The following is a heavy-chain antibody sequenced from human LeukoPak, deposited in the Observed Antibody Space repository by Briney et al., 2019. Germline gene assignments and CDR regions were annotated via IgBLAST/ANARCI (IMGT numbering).Heavy chain of an antibody. Sequence: GGSLRLSCAASGFSFSAYSMNWVRQTPGKGLEWVSAIGVGTTQIWYADSVKGRFTISRDNAKSSLYLEMTSLRAEDTAVYYCARVRGAGSGYFDLWGRGTLVTVSS. V-gene: IGHV3-21*01. J-gene: IGHJ2*01. CDR3: ARVRGAGSGYFDL. D-gene: IGHD3-10*01. CDR2: IGVGTTQI. CDR1: GFSFSAYS.